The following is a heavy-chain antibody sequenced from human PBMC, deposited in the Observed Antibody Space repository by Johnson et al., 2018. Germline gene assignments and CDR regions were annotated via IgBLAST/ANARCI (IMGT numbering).Heavy chain of an antibody. Sequence: QVQLVESWGGLVKPGGSLRLSCAASGFTFSGYYMTWIRQAPGKGLAWVSYIRSSGSSTYYADSVKGRFTISRDNTKNSLYLQMNSLRAEDTALYYCARETRRTFEIWGQGTMVTVSS. V-gene: IGHV3-11*01. J-gene: IGHJ3*02. CDR2: IRSSGSST. CDR3: ARETRRTFEI. CDR1: GFTFSGYY.